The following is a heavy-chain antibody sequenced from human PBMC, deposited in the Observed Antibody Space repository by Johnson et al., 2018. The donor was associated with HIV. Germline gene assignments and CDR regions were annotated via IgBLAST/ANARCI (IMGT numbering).Heavy chain of an antibody. CDR2: ISHDGSNK. J-gene: IGHJ3*02. CDR1: GFTFSYSS. D-gene: IGHD3-22*01. Sequence: QVQLVESGGGVVQPGRSLRLSCAASGFTFSYSSMHWVRQAPGKGLEWVAVISHDGSNKYYADSVRGRFTISRDKSRNTLYLQMNSLRAEDTAVHYCAREGNYYDSSSHVFDIWGQGTMVTVSS. V-gene: IGHV3-30-3*01. CDR3: AREGNYYDSSSHVFDI.